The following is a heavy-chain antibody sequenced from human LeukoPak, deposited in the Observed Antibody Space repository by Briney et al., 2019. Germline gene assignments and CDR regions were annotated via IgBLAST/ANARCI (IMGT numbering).Heavy chain of an antibody. V-gene: IGHV1-8*01. CDR2: MNPNSGNT. D-gene: IGHD3-3*01. J-gene: IGHJ5*02. Sequence: ASVKVSCKASGYTFTSYDINWVRQATGQGLEWMGWMNPNSGNTGYAQKFQGRVTMTRNTSISTAYMELSSLRSEDTAVYYCARGNYYDFWSGYYDWFDPWGQGTLVTVSS. CDR1: GYTFTSYD. CDR3: ARGNYYDFWSGYYDWFDP.